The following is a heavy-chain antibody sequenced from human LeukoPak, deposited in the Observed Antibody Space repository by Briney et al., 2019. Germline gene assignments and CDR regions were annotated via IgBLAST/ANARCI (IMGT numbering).Heavy chain of an antibody. CDR1: GFTFSSYA. D-gene: IGHD1-1*01. CDR2: ISYDGSNK. V-gene: IGHV3-30*04. CDR3: ARPGEYNWNDFDY. Sequence: GGSLRLSCAASGFTFSSYAMHWVRQAPGKGLEWVAVISYDGSNKYYADSVKGRFTISRDNSENTLYLQMNSLRAEDTAVYYCARPGEYNWNDFDYWGQGTLVTVSS. J-gene: IGHJ4*02.